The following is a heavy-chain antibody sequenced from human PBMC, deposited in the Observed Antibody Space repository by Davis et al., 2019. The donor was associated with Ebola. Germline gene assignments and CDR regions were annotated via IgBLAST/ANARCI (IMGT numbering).Heavy chain of an antibody. CDR3: ARVFHSSWYNWFDP. CDR2: INAGNGNT. V-gene: IGHV1-3*01. Sequence: ASVQVSCKASGYTFTSYAMHWVRQAPGQRLEWMGWINAGNGNTKYSQKFQGRVTITRDTSASTAYMELSSLRSEDTAVYYCARVFHSSWYNWFDPWGQGTLVTVSS. CDR1: GYTFTSYA. D-gene: IGHD6-13*01. J-gene: IGHJ5*02.